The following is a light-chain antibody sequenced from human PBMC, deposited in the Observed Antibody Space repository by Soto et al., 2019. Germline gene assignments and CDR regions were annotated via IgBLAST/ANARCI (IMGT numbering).Light chain of an antibody. CDR1: QSLSNN. CDR3: QQYNRWPLT. CDR2: HAS. J-gene: IGKJ4*01. V-gene: IGKV3-15*01. Sequence: EIVMTQSPATLSVSPGERATLSCRASQSLSNNLAWYQQKVGLAPRLLVYHASTRATGIPARFSGGGSGTDLTLTINSLQSEDFAVYYCQQYNRWPLTFGGGTKVEI.